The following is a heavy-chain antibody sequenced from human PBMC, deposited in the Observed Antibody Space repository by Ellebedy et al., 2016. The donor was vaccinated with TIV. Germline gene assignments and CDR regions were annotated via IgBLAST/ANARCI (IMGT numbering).Heavy chain of an antibody. V-gene: IGHV4-39*01. CDR2: IYYSGST. Sequence: GSLRLSCTVSGGSISSYYWGWIRQPPGKGLEWLGSIYYSGSTYYNQSLKSRVTISVETSKNQFSLKLSSVTAADTAVYYCAAYGSTSRDDAFDIWGQGTMVTVSS. CDR1: GGSISSYY. D-gene: IGHD2-2*01. CDR3: AAYGSTSRDDAFDI. J-gene: IGHJ3*02.